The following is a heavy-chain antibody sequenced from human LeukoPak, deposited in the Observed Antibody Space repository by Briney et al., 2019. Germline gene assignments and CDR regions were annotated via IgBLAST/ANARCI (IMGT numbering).Heavy chain of an antibody. CDR1: GGSISSSSYY. CDR3: ARPGDGYNSPHFDY. Sequence: SETLSLTCTVSGGSISSSSYYWGWIRQPPGKGLEWIGSIYYSGSTYYNPSLKSRVTISVDTSKNQFSLKLSSVTAADTAVYYCARPGDGYNSPHFDYWGQGTLVTVSS. J-gene: IGHJ4*02. V-gene: IGHV4-39*01. CDR2: IYYSGST. D-gene: IGHD5-24*01.